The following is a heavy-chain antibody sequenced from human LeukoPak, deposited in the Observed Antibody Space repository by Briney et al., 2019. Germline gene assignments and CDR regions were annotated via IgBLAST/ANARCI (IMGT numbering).Heavy chain of an antibody. CDR2: ISGSGGGT. Sequence: GGSLRLSCAASGFTFNNYAMTWVRQAPGKGLEWFSAISGSGGGTYNADSVKGRFTISRDNSKNTLYLQMNSLRAEDTAVYYCAREHCGGDCYRYFFDYWGQGTLVTVSS. V-gene: IGHV3-23*01. J-gene: IGHJ4*02. D-gene: IGHD2-21*02. CDR1: GFTFNNYA. CDR3: AREHCGGDCYRYFFDY.